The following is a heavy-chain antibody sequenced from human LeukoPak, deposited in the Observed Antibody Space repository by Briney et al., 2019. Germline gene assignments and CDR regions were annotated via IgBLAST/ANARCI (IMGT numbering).Heavy chain of an antibody. V-gene: IGHV1-3*04. Sequence: ASVQASCKASGYTLSQYAMHWVRQAPGQRPEWMGWINSGNSNTKYDQKFQGRVTITRDTSANTAYMELSSLRSEDTAVYYCAREQWLGSFYCYYYGLDVWGQGTTVTVSS. CDR2: INSGNSNT. D-gene: IGHD6-19*01. J-gene: IGHJ6*02. CDR1: GYTLSQYA. CDR3: AREQWLGSFYCYYYGLDV.